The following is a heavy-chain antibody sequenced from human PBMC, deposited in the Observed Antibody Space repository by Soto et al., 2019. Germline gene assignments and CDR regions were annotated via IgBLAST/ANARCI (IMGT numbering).Heavy chain of an antibody. CDR3: ARQKKEWLRRPFDY. J-gene: IGHJ4*02. Sequence: PSETLSLTCTVSGGSISSSSYYWGWIRQPPGKGLEWIGSIYYSGSTYYNPSLKSRVTISVDTSKNQFSLKLSSVTAADTAVYYCARQKKEWLRRPFDYWGQGTLVTVSS. CDR1: GGSISSSSYY. CDR2: IYYSGST. D-gene: IGHD5-12*01. V-gene: IGHV4-39*01.